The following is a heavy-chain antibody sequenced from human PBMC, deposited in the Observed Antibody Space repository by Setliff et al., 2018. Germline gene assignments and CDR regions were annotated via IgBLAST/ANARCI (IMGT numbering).Heavy chain of an antibody. J-gene: IGHJ6*02. V-gene: IGHV3-30*02. CDR1: GFTFSSYG. CDR3: AKDRRSSSGPAVPYYYYGMDV. CDR2: IRYDGSNK. D-gene: IGHD3-22*01. Sequence: GGSLRLSCTASGFTFSSYGMHWVRQAPGKGLEWVAFIRYDGSNKYYADSVKGRFTISRDNSKNTLCLQMNSLRAEDTAVYYCAKDRRSSSGPAVPYYYYGMDVWGQGTTVTVSS.